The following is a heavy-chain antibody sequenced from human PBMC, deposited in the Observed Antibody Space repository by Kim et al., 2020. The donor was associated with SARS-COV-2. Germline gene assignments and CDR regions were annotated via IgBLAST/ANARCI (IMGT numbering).Heavy chain of an antibody. CDR3: ASLELNPYDSSGYAPDY. D-gene: IGHD3-22*01. Sequence: VKGRFTISRDNAKNSLYLQMNSLRAEDTAVYYCASLELNPYDSSGYAPDYWGQGTLVTVSS. J-gene: IGHJ4*02. V-gene: IGHV3-11*06.